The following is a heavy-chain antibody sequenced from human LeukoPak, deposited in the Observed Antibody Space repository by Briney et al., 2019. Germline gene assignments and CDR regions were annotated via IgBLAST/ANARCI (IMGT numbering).Heavy chain of an antibody. J-gene: IGHJ4*02. CDR3: ARVTGYMIEDYFDY. V-gene: IGHV4-59*01. D-gene: IGHD3-22*01. CDR2: IYYSGST. CDR1: GGSISSYY. Sequence: SETLSLTCAVYGGSISSYYWSWIRQPPGKGLEWIGYIYYSGSTNYNPSLKSRVTISVDTSKNQFSLRLSSVTAADTAVYYCARVTGYMIEDYFDYWGQGTLVTVSS.